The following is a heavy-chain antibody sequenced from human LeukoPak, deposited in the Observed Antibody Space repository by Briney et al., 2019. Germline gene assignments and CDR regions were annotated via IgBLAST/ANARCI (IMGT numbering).Heavy chain of an antibody. J-gene: IGHJ6*02. CDR2: IYCSGST. V-gene: IGHV4-59*01. CDR3: AREQNSYGGNSYYYYYGMDV. CDR1: GGSISSYY. D-gene: IGHD4-23*01. Sequence: SETLSLTCTVSGGSISSYYWSWIRQPPGKGLEWIGYIYCSGSTNYNPSLKSRVTISVDTSKNQFSLKLSSVTAADTAVYYCAREQNSYGGNSYYYYYGMDVWGQGTTVTVSS.